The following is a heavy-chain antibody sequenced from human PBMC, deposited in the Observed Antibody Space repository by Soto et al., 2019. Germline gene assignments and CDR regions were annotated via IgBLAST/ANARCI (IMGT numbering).Heavy chain of an antibody. CDR3: VRTSLVVAAATREDY. D-gene: IGHD2-15*01. CDR2: INSDGSST. Sequence: EVQLVESGGGLVQPGGSLRLSCAASGFTFSSYWMHWVRQAPGKGLVWVSRINSDGSSTSYADSVKGRFTISRDNAKNTLYLQRNSLRAEETAVYYCVRTSLVVAAATREDYWGQGTLVTVSS. V-gene: IGHV3-74*01. J-gene: IGHJ4*02. CDR1: GFTFSSYW.